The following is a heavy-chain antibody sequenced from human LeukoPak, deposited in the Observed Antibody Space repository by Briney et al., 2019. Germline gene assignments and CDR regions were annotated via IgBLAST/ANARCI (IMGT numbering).Heavy chain of an antibody. V-gene: IGHV3-33*01. Sequence: GGSQRLSCAASGFTFSSYGMHWVRQAPGKGLEWVAVIWYDGSNKYYADSVKGRFTISRDNSKNTLYLQMNSLRAEDTAVYYCARDLYNWNDGGYFDYWGQGTLVTVSS. J-gene: IGHJ4*02. D-gene: IGHD1-1*01. CDR2: IWYDGSNK. CDR1: GFTFSSYG. CDR3: ARDLYNWNDGGYFDY.